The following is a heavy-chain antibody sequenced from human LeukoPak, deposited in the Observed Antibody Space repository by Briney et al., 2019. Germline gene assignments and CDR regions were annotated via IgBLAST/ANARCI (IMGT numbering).Heavy chain of an antibody. CDR2: INHSGST. J-gene: IGHJ6*03. V-gene: IGHV4-34*01. CDR3: ARGVATITLYYYYYYMDV. D-gene: IGHD5-12*01. Sequence: SETLSLTCAVYGGSFSGYYWSWIRQPPGKGLEWIGEINHSGSTNYNPSLKSLVTISVDTSKNQFSLKLSSVTAADTAVYYCARGVATITLYYYYYYMDVWGKGTTVTVSS. CDR1: GGSFSGYY.